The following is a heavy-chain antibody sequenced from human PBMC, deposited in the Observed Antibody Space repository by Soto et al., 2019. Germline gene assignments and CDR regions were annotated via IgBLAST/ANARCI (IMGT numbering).Heavy chain of an antibody. Sequence: SETLSLTCVVSNFSISSGYYWGWIRHSPGKGLGWIASIYRSGTTSYNPSLKCRVTISVDPSKSQFSLRLTAVTAADTAVYYCARTHSGSYYSVFNYWGRGSLVTVCS. V-gene: IGHV4-38-2*01. D-gene: IGHD1-26*01. J-gene: IGHJ4*02. CDR2: IYRSGTT. CDR3: ARTHSGSYYSVFNY. CDR1: NFSISSGYY.